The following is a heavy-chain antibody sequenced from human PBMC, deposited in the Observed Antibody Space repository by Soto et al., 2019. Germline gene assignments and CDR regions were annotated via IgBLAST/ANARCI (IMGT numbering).Heavy chain of an antibody. D-gene: IGHD5-18*01. CDR3: ARAAGYSYGSYYYYYGMDV. J-gene: IGHJ6*02. Sequence: GGSLRLSCAASGFTFSSYSMNWVRQATGKGPEWVSVIGTAGDTYYPGSVKGRFTISRENAKNSFYLQMNSLRAEDTAVYYCARAAGYSYGSYYYYYGMDVWGQGTTVTVSS. V-gene: IGHV3-13*01. CDR1: GFTFSSYS. CDR2: IGTAGDT.